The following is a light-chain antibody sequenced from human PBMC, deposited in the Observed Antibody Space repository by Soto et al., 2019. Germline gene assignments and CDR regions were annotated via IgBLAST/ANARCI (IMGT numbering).Light chain of an antibody. J-gene: IGKJ1*01. CDR3: QQYSSSPLT. V-gene: IGKV3-20*01. Sequence: EIVLTHSPGTLSLSPGARAPLSCRASQTITNNYLAWYQQKPGQAPRLVIYDASSRATGIPDRFSASGSGADFTLTISRLEPEDVAVYYCQQYSSSPLTFGQGTKVDIK. CDR1: QTITNNY. CDR2: DAS.